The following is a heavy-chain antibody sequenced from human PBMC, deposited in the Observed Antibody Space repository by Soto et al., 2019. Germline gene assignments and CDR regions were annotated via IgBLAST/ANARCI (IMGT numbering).Heavy chain of an antibody. V-gene: IGHV1-18*01. CDR3: ARERFGNFVKDYYYGMDV. CDR1: GYTFTSYG. CDR2: ISAYNGNT. J-gene: IGHJ6*02. D-gene: IGHD3-10*01. Sequence: ASVKVSCKASGYTFTSYGISWVRQAPGQGLEWMGWISAYNGNTNYAQKLQGRVTMTTDTSTSTAYMELGRLRSDDTAVYYCARERFGNFVKDYYYGMDVWGQGTTVTVSS.